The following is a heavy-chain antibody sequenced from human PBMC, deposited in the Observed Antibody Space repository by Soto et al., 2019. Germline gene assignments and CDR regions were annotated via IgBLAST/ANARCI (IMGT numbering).Heavy chain of an antibody. Sequence: ASVKVSCKASGYTFTSYAMHWVRQAPGQRLEWMGWINAGNGNTKYSQKFQGRVTITRDTSASTAYMELSSLRSEDTAVHYCARDYDFWSGYYTGGLNWFDPWGQGTLVTVSS. D-gene: IGHD3-3*01. J-gene: IGHJ5*02. CDR1: GYTFTSYA. V-gene: IGHV1-3*01. CDR3: ARDYDFWSGYYTGGLNWFDP. CDR2: INAGNGNT.